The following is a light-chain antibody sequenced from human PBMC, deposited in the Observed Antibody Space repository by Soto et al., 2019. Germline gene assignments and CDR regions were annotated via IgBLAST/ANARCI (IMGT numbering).Light chain of an antibody. J-gene: IGKJ2*01. V-gene: IGKV4-1*01. CDR2: WAS. CDR1: QSVLHSSNNKNY. Sequence: DIVMTQSPDSLAVSLGERATINCKSSQSVLHSSNNKNYLAWYQQKPGQPPKLLIYWASTRESGVPDRFSGSGSGTDFTLTISSLQAEDEAVYYCQQYYTTPYTFGQGTKLEIK. CDR3: QQYYTTPYT.